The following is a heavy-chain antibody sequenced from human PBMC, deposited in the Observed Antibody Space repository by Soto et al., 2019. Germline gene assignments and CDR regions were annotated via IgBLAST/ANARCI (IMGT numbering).Heavy chain of an antibody. CDR3: ARDLKEGYSSSWDYYYYGMDV. Sequence: QVQLVQSGAEVKKPGASVKVSCKASGYTFTGYYMHWVRQAPGQGLEWMGWINPNSGGTNYAQKFQGWVTMTRDTSIXXAXMXXSRLRSDDTAVYYCARDLKEGYSSSWDYYYYGMDVWGQGTTVTVSS. J-gene: IGHJ6*02. D-gene: IGHD6-13*01. CDR1: GYTFTGYY. V-gene: IGHV1-2*04. CDR2: INPNSGGT.